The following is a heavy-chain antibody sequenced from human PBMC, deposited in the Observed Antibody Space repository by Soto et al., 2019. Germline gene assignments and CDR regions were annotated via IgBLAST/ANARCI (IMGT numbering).Heavy chain of an antibody. CDR3: AREVVASWFDP. CDR2: ISGSGGST. J-gene: IGHJ5*02. D-gene: IGHD6-6*01. V-gene: IGHV3-23*01. Sequence: GGSLRLSCAASGFTFSRYDMSWVRQAPAKGLEWVSAISGSGGSTYYADSVKGRFTISRDNAKNSLYLQMNSLRAEDTAVYYCAREVVASWFDPWGQGTLVTVSS. CDR1: GFTFSRYD.